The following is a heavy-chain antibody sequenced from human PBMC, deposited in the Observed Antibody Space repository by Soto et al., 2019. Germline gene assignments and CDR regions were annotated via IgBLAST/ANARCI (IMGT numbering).Heavy chain of an antibody. J-gene: IGHJ2*01. D-gene: IGHD3-16*02. CDR2: INHSGST. V-gene: IGHV4-34*01. CDR3: ARGRKMITFGGVIEPRWYFDL. Sequence: QVQLQQWGAGLLKPSETLSLTCAVYGGSFSGYYWSWIRQPPGKGLEWIGEINHSGSTNYNPSLKSRVNISVDTSKNQFSLKLSSVTAADTAVYYCARGRKMITFGGVIEPRWYFDLWGRGTLVTVSS. CDR1: GGSFSGYY.